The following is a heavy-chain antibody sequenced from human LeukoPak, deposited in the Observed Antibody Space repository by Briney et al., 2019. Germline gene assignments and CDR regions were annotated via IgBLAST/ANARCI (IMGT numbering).Heavy chain of an antibody. CDR2: ISYDGSNK. Sequence: GGSLRLSCAASGFTFSSYAMHWVRQAPGKGLEWVAVISYDGSNKYYAGSVKGRFTISRDNSKNTLYLQMNSLRAEDTAVYYCAKKHYEAGQWLIQFEHLGQGTPVTGPS. J-gene: IGHJ4*02. D-gene: IGHD6-19*01. V-gene: IGHV3-30-3*02. CDR1: GFTFSSYA. CDR3: AKKHYEAGQWLIQFEH.